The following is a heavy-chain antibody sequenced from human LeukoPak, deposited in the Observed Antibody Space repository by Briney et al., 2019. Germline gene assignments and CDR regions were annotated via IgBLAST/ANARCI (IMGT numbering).Heavy chain of an antibody. CDR3: ARGGSFHEFDI. Sequence: ASVKVSCKASVYRFTDYWIQWVRQAPGQGLEWMGWINTNTGGTVYAQKFQGRVTMTRDTSLTTSYMDLSRLTSDDTAVYYCARGGSFHEFDIWGQGTMVIVSS. CDR1: VYRFTDYW. J-gene: IGHJ3*02. D-gene: IGHD3-10*01. CDR2: INTNTGGT. V-gene: IGHV1-2*02.